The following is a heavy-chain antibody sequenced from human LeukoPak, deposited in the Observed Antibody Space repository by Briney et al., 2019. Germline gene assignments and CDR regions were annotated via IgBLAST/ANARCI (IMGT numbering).Heavy chain of an antibody. CDR3: AKREDYGSGSYKGLDP. CDR2: ISYDGSNK. V-gene: IGHV3-30*18. Sequence: GGSLRLSCAASGFTFSSYGMHWVRQAPGKGLEWVAVISYDGSNKYYADSVKGRFTISRDNSKNTLYLQMNSLRAEDTAVYYCAKREDYGSGSYKGLDPWGQGTLVTVSS. J-gene: IGHJ5*02. CDR1: GFTFSSYG. D-gene: IGHD3-10*01.